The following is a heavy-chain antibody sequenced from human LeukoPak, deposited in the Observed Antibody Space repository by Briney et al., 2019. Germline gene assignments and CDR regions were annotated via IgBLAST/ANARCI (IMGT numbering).Heavy chain of an antibody. CDR3: ASGTSAYSGYETPYYFDY. Sequence: GESLKISCKGSGYSFTSYWIGWVRQMRGKGLEGMGIIYPGDSDTRYSPSFQVQVTISADKSISTAYLQWSSLKASDAAMYYCASGTSAYSGYETPYYFDYWGQGTLVTVSS. CDR2: IYPGDSDT. V-gene: IGHV5-51*01. D-gene: IGHD5-12*01. CDR1: GYSFTSYW. J-gene: IGHJ4*02.